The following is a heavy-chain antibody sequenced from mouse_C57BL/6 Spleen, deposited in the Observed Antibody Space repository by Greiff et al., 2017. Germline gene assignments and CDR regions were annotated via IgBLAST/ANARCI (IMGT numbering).Heavy chain of an antibody. J-gene: IGHJ3*01. CDR2: IYPGSGST. V-gene: IGHV1-55*01. Sequence: QVQLKQPGAELVKPGASVKMSCKASGYTFTSYWITWVKQRPGQGLEWIGDIYPGSGSTNYNEKFKSKATLTVDTSSSTAYMQLSSLTSEDSAVYYCAEAYGYDEAWFAYWGQGTLVTVSA. CDR3: AEAYGYDEAWFAY. CDR1: GYTFTSYW. D-gene: IGHD2-2*01.